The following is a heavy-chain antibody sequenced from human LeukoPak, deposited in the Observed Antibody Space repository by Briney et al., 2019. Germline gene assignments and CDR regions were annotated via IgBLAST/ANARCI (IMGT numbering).Heavy chain of an antibody. J-gene: IGHJ4*02. CDR3: ARGYYYDSSGHSGVY. V-gene: IGHV3-48*03. CDR1: GFAFSSYE. Sequence: PGGSLRLSCAASGFAFSSYEMNWVRQAPGKGLEWVSYIRSTSNTIYYADSVKGRFTISRDNAKNSLYLQMNSLRAEDTAVYYCARGYYYDSSGHSGVYWGQGTLVTVSS. D-gene: IGHD3-22*01. CDR2: IRSTSNTI.